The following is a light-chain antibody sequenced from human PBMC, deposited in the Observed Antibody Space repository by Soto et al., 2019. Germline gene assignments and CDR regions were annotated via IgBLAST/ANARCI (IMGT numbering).Light chain of an antibody. J-gene: IGLJ2*01. V-gene: IGLV2-18*02. CDR2: EVS. Sequence: QSVLTQPPSVSGSPGQSVTISCTGTSSDVGSYNRVSWYQQPPGTAPKLMIYEVSNRPSGVPDRFSGSRSGNTASLTISGLQPEDEADYYCSSYTSSSVLFGGGTKVTVL. CDR3: SSYTSSSVL. CDR1: SSDVGSYNR.